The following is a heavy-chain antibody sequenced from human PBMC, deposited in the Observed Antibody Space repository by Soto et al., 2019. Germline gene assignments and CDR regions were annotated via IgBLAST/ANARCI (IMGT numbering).Heavy chain of an antibody. J-gene: IGHJ4*02. D-gene: IGHD5-12*01. CDR2: IYHSGST. CDR3: ARGVATILLV. Sequence: PSETLSLTCAVSGGSISSGGYSWSWIRQPPGKGLEWIGYIYHSGSTYYNPSLKSRVTISVDRSKNQFSLKLSSVTAADTAVYYCARGVATILLVWGQGTLVTVSS. CDR1: GGSISSGGYS. V-gene: IGHV4-30-2*01.